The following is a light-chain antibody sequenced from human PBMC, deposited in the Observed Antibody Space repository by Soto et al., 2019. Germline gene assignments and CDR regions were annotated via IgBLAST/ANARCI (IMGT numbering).Light chain of an antibody. Sequence: EIVLTDSPCTLSLSPVERATLSCRASQSVSSNLAWYQQKHGQAPRLLIYGASTRATGIPARFSGSGSGTEFTLTISSLQSEDFAVYYCQQYDNWPPITFGQGTRLEIK. CDR3: QQYDNWPPIT. CDR1: QSVSSN. J-gene: IGKJ5*01. V-gene: IGKV3-15*01. CDR2: GAS.